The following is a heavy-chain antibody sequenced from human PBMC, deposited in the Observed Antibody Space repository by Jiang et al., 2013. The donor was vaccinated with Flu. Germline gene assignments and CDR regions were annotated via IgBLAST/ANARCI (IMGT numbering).Heavy chain of an antibody. CDR2: LLQWEH. Sequence: SLTCTVSGGSISSGGYYWSVDPPAPREGPGVDWVHLLQWEHLLQPSLKSRVTISVDTSKNQFSLKLSSVTAADTAVYYCARLVYGDYLPNWFDPWGQGTLVTVSS. V-gene: IGHV4-31*03. CDR1: GGSISSGGYY. J-gene: IGHJ5*02. D-gene: IGHD4-17*01. CDR3: ARLVYGDYLPNWFDP.